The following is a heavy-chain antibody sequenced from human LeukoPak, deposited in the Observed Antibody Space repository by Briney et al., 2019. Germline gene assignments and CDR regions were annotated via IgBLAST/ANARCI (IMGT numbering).Heavy chain of an antibody. CDR1: GGSISSYY. CDR3: ARGGDIVVVPAAMCFDY. D-gene: IGHD2-2*01. CDR2: INHSGST. J-gene: IGHJ4*02. Sequence: SETLSLTCTVSGGSISSYYWSWIRQPPGKGLEWIGEINHSGSTNYNPSLKSRVTISVDTSKNQFSLKLSSVTAADTAVYYCARGGDIVVVPAAMCFDYWGQGTLVTVSS. V-gene: IGHV4-34*01.